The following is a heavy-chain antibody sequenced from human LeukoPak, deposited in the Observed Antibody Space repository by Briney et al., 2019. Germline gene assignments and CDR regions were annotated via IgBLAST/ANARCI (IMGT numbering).Heavy chain of an antibody. V-gene: IGHV1-2*02. CDR1: GYTFTGYY. J-gene: IGHJ3*02. Sequence: GASVKVSCKASGYTFTGYYIHWVRQAPGQGLEWVGWNNPNSGDTHSAQNFQGRVTMTRDTSISTASMDLSRLRSDDTAVYYCARAPKNDAYDIWGRGTMVTVSS. CDR3: ARAPKNDAYDI. CDR2: NNPNSGDT.